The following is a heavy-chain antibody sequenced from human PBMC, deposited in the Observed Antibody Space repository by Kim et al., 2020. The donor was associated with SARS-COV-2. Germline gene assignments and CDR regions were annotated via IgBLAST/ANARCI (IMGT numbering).Heavy chain of an antibody. CDR2: IWYDGSNK. D-gene: IGHD2-15*01. CDR3: ARDEPIVVVVAATLGYYGMDV. V-gene: IGHV3-33*01. CDR1: GFTFSSYG. J-gene: IGHJ6*02. Sequence: GGSLRLSCAASGFTFSSYGMHWVRQAPGKGLEWVAFIWYDGSNKYYADSVKGRFTISRDNSKNTLYLQMNSLRAEDTAVYFCARDEPIVVVVAATLGYYGMDVWGQGPTVTVSS.